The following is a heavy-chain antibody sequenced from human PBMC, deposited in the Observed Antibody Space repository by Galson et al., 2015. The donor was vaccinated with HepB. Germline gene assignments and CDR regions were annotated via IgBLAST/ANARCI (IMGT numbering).Heavy chain of an antibody. CDR2: ITYDGTNK. CDR3: VKGGGYSAIRGRGGFDS. CDR1: GFTFNSYA. Sequence: SLRLSCAASGFTFNSYAMRWVRQAPGKGQQWVAVITYDGTNKFYARSVKGRFTISRDNSRNTLFLHMNSLRPEDTALYYCVKGGGYSAIRGRGGFDSWGQGALVTVSS. J-gene: IGHJ4*02. V-gene: IGHV3-30*04. D-gene: IGHD5-12*01.